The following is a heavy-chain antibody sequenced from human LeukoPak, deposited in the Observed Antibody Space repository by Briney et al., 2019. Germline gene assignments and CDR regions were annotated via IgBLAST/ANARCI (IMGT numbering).Heavy chain of an antibody. V-gene: IGHV1-24*01. CDR1: GYTLTELS. J-gene: IGHJ3*02. Sequence: GASVKVSCKVSGYTLTELSMHWVRQAPGKGLEWMGGFDPEDGETIYAQKFQGRVTMTEDTSTDTAYMELSSLRSEDTAVYYCAIGYCRGGSCDDEPGDAFDIWGQGTMVAVSS. CDR2: FDPEDGET. D-gene: IGHD2-15*01. CDR3: AIGYCRGGSCDDEPGDAFDI.